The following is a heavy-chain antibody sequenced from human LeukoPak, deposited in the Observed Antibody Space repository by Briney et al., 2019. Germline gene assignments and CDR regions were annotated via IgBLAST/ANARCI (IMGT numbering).Heavy chain of an antibody. V-gene: IGHV3-7*03. D-gene: IGHD4-11*01. J-gene: IGHJ4*02. Sequence: GGSLRLSCAASGFTFSSYWMSWVRQAPGKGLEWVANIKQDGSEKYYVDSVKGRFTISRDNSKNTLYLQMNSLRAEDTAVYYCAKSTTVTTPPILYWGQGTLVTVSS. CDR3: AKSTTVTTPPILY. CDR2: IKQDGSEK. CDR1: GFTFSSYW.